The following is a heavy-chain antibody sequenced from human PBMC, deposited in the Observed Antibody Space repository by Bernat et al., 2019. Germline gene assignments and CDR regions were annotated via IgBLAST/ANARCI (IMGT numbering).Heavy chain of an antibody. J-gene: IGHJ4*02. CDR3: SRPGGSYVFRGFDS. Sequence: EVQLLESGGGLVQPGGSLSLSCAASGFTFSNYAMSWVRQAPGKGLEWVSAIGGSDGNTYYADSMKGRFTISRDNSKNILYLQMNSLRAEDTAVYSCSRPGGSYVFRGFDSWGQGTLVTVSS. V-gene: IGHV3-23*01. D-gene: IGHD1-26*01. CDR2: IGGSDGNT. CDR1: GFTFSNYA.